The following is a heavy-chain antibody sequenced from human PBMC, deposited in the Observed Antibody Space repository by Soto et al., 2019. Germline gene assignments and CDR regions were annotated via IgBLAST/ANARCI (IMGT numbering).Heavy chain of an antibody. D-gene: IGHD2-2*01. J-gene: IGHJ4*02. CDR1: GYTFTGYD. CDR3: AREECTGRDPFDY. V-gene: IGHV1-8*01. CDR2: MSPKYGST. Sequence: QVQLVQSGAEVKKPGASVKVSCTASGYTFTGYDINWVRQAPGQGLEWLGWMSPKYGSTGYAQKFQGRVTMTRDTSISTAYMELTSLRSEDTGVYFCAREECTGRDPFDYWGQGTLVTVSS.